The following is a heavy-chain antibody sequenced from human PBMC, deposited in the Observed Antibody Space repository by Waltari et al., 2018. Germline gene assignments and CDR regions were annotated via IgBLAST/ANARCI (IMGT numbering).Heavy chain of an antibody. D-gene: IGHD3-16*02. CDR3: ARGIDPLYGMDV. V-gene: IGHV1-69*08. J-gene: IGHJ6*02. CDR1: GGTFSSYA. Sequence: QVQLVQSGAEVRKPGSSVKVSCKASGGTFSSYAISWVRQAPGQGLEWRGRIIPIFGTANYAQKFQGRVTITADKPRSTAYMEPSSLRSEATAVDYCARGIDPLYGMDVWGQGTTVTVSS. CDR2: IIPIFGTA.